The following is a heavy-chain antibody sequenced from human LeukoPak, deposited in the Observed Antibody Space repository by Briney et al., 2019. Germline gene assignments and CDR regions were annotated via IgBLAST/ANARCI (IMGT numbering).Heavy chain of an antibody. CDR3: ARGGVGLVDPFDY. D-gene: IGHD2-8*02. V-gene: IGHV3-21*01. Sequence: GGSLRLSCAASGFTFSSYAMSWVRQAPGKGLEWVSSISSSSSYIYYADSVKGRFTISRDNAKNSLYLQMNSLRAEDTAVYYCARGGVGLVDPFDYWGQGTLVTVSS. J-gene: IGHJ4*02. CDR1: GFTFSSYA. CDR2: ISSSSSYI.